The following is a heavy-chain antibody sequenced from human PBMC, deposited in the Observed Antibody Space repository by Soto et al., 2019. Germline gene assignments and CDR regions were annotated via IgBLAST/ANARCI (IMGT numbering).Heavy chain of an antibody. D-gene: IGHD6-19*01. CDR3: VREQGWYFDY. CDR1: GFTFRTFG. Sequence: PGGSLRLSCAASGFTFRTFGMHWVRQAPGKGLEWVAVIWYDGSKKYYAESVKGRFTISRDNSKNTLYLQMNSLRAEDTAAYYCVREQGWYFDYWGQGALVTVPS. CDR2: IWYDGSKK. V-gene: IGHV3-33*01. J-gene: IGHJ4*02.